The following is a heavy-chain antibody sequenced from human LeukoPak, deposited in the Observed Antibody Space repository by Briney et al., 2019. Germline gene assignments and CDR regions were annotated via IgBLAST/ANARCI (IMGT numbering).Heavy chain of an antibody. V-gene: IGHV3-30*09. CDR1: GFTFSSYA. Sequence: PGGSLRLSCAASGFTFSSYAFHWVRQAPGKGLEWVAVISYDGGNKYYADSVKGRFAISRDNSRNTLYLQMNSLRAEDTAVYYCARSPYGNSGSYSFDYWGQGTLVTVSS. J-gene: IGHJ4*02. D-gene: IGHD3-10*01. CDR2: ISYDGGNK. CDR3: ARSPYGNSGSYSFDY.